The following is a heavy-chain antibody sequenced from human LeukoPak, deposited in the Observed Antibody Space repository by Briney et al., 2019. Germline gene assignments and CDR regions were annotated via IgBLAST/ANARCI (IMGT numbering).Heavy chain of an antibody. Sequence: SETLSLTCTVSGGSISSYYWSWIRQPPGKGLEWIGYIYYSGSTNYNPSLKSRVTISVDTSKYQFSLKLSSVTAADTAVYYCARVLSSSWNFDYWGQGTLVTVSS. CDR1: GGSISSYY. D-gene: IGHD6-13*01. CDR3: ARVLSSSWNFDY. V-gene: IGHV4-59*01. CDR2: IYYSGST. J-gene: IGHJ4*02.